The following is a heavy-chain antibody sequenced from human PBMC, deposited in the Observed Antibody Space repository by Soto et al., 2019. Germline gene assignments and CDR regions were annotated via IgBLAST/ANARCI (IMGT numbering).Heavy chain of an antibody. CDR1: GFTFSSYS. D-gene: IGHD3-3*01. CDR2: ISSSSSTI. J-gene: IGHJ6*02. V-gene: IGHV3-48*01. CDR3: ARDHWEWQYGMDV. Sequence: EVQLVESGGGLVQPGGSLRLSCAASGFTFSSYSMNWVRQAPGKGLEWVSYISSSSSTIYYADSVKGRFTISRDNAKNSLYLQMNSLRAEDTAVYYCARDHWEWQYGMDVWGQGTTVTVSS.